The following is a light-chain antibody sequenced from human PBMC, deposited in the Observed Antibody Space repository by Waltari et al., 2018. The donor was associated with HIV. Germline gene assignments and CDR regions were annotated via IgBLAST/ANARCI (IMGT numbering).Light chain of an antibody. CDR2: SNY. V-gene: IGLV1-47*02. CDR1: SSNIGSNH. CDR3: AGWDVSLNGRV. J-gene: IGLJ3*02. Sequence: QSVLSPPPSASGTPGQRVTFSCSGSSSNIGSNHVYWYQQFPGTAPKLLIYSNYQRPSGVPDRFSGSNSGTSASLAISGLRCEEEADYYCAGWDVSLNGRVFGGGTKLTVL.